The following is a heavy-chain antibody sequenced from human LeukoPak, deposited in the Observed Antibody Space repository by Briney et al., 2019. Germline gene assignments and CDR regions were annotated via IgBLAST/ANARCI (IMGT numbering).Heavy chain of an antibody. D-gene: IGHD6-13*01. Sequence: GGSLRLSCAASEFTFSDYYMSWIRQAPGKGLEWVSYISYNGDTIYYADSVKGRFTVSRDNAKNSLYLQMNSLRAEDTAVYYCARLSIITAAGSNDYWGRGTLVTVSS. V-gene: IGHV3-11*01. CDR3: ARLSIITAAGSNDY. J-gene: IGHJ4*02. CDR2: ISYNGDTI. CDR1: EFTFSDYY.